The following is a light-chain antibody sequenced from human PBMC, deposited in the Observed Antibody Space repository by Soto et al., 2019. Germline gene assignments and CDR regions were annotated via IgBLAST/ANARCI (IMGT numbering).Light chain of an antibody. CDR2: ATS. Sequence: DIVLTQSPGTLSLSPWETATLSVMASQTVSNSFLGWYQQRPGQAPRLLMIATSKTAPGIPDRFSGSGSGTDFTLTISRLEHEDFAVYYCQEYGTSRTFGQGTKV. CDR3: QEYGTSRT. J-gene: IGKJ1*01. V-gene: IGKV3-20*01. CDR1: QTVSNSF.